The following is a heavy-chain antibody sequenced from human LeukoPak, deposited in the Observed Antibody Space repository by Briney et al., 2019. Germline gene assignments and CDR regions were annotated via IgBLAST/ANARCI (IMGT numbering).Heavy chain of an antibody. CDR3: ATTGYSSRNY. J-gene: IGHJ4*02. V-gene: IGHV3-48*03. CDR2: ISASGTLT. D-gene: IGHD6-13*01. Sequence: GGSLRLSCAASGFSFSSYEMNWVRQAPGKGLEWISYISASGTLTHYADSVKGRFTISRDNSKNTLYLQMNSLRAEDTAVYYCATTGYSSRNYWGQGTLVTVSS. CDR1: GFSFSSYE.